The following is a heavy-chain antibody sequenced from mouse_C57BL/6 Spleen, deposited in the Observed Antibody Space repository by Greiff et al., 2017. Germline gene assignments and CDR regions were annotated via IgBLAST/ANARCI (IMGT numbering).Heavy chain of an antibody. Sequence: EVMLVESGGGLVQPGGSMKLSCAASGFTFSDAWMDWVRQSPEKGLEWVAEIRNKANNHATYYAESVKGRFTISRDDSKSSVYLQMNSLRAEDTGIYYCTTDYGSSYSGWYFDVWGTGTTVTVSS. D-gene: IGHD1-1*01. J-gene: IGHJ1*03. CDR1: GFTFSDAW. V-gene: IGHV6-6*01. CDR2: IRNKANNHAT. CDR3: TTDYGSSYSGWYFDV.